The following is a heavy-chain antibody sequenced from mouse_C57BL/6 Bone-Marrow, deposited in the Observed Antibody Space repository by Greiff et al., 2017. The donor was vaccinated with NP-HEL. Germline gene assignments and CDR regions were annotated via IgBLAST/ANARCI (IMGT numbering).Heavy chain of an antibody. CDR3: ARMALSNYFAWFAY. J-gene: IGHJ3*01. V-gene: IGHV1-64*01. Sequence: QVQLQQPGAELVKPGASVKLSCKASGYTFTSYWMHWVKQRPGQGLEWIGMIHPNSGSTNYNEKFKSKATLTVDKSSSTAYMQLSSLTSEDSAVYYCARMALSNYFAWFAYWGQGTLVTVSA. D-gene: IGHD2-5*01. CDR1: GYTFTSYW. CDR2: IHPNSGST.